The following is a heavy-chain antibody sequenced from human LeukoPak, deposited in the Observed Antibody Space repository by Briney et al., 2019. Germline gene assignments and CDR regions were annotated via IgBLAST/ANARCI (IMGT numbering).Heavy chain of an antibody. V-gene: IGHV4-34*01. CDR1: GGSFSGYY. D-gene: IGHD3-10*01. CDR2: INHSGST. CDR3: ARAYPRYYGSGSLYWFDP. Sequence: PSETLPLTCAVYGGSFSGYYWSWIRQPPGKGLEWIGEINHSGSTNYNPSLKSRVTISVDTSKNQFSLKLSSVTAADTAVYYCARAYPRYYGSGSLYWFDPWGQGTLVTVSS. J-gene: IGHJ5*02.